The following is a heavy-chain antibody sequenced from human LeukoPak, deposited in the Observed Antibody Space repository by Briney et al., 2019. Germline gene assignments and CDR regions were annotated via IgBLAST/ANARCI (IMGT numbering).Heavy chain of an antibody. CDR3: ARSDYFDGSGYPPAFDY. J-gene: IGHJ4*02. CDR2: LYSGGNT. V-gene: IGHV3-66*01. D-gene: IGHD3-22*01. Sequence: GGSLRLSCVASGFTVSTNYMTWVRQAPGKGLECVSGLYSGGNTYYVDSVKGRFTISRDSSKNTLYLQMNSLRADDTALYYCARSDYFDGSGYPPAFDYWGQGTLVTVSS. CDR1: GFTVSTNY.